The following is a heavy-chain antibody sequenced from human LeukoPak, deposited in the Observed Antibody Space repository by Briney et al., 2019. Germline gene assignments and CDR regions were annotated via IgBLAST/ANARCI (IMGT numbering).Heavy chain of an antibody. Sequence: GGSLRLSCAASGFTVSSTYMSWVRQAPGKELEWVSVIYSGGSTYYADSVKGRFTISRDNSKNTLYLQMNSLRAEDTAVYYCAGSSGWHGGDYWGQGTLVTVSS. CDR3: AGSSGWHGGDY. V-gene: IGHV3-66*01. CDR2: IYSGGST. D-gene: IGHD6-19*01. CDR1: GFTVSSTY. J-gene: IGHJ4*02.